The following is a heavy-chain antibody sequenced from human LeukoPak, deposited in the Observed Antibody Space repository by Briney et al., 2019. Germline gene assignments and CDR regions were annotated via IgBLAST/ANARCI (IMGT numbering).Heavy chain of an antibody. CDR1: GFTFSDYY. Sequence: PGGSLRLSCAASGFTFSDYYMSWIRQAPGKGLEWGSYISSSGSTIYYADSVKGRFTISRDNAKNSLYLQMNSLRAEDTAVYYCARDLLYGVRGVKGYWGQGTLVSVSS. CDR3: ARDLLYGVRGVKGY. V-gene: IGHV3-11*01. CDR2: ISSSGSTI. J-gene: IGHJ4*02. D-gene: IGHD3-10*01.